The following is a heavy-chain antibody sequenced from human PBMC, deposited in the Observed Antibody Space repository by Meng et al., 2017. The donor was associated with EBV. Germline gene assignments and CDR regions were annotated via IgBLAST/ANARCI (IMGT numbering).Heavy chain of an antibody. D-gene: IGHD3-10*01. Sequence: HIPCKGAVPTLVQPTQTLLLTCTFSGISLTTSGVGVGWIRQPPGRALEWLAVIYWDDAKRYSPSLKNRLTITKDTSKNQVVLTMTNMDPVDTATYFCAHSKYYSDSGGYWDYFDDWGQGTLVTVSS. CDR1: GISLTTSGVG. CDR3: AHSKYYSDSGGYWDYFDD. V-gene: IGHV2-5*02. CDR2: IYWDDAK. J-gene: IGHJ4*02.